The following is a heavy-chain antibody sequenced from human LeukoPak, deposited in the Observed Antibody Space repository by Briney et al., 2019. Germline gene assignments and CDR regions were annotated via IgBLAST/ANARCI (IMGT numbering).Heavy chain of an antibody. CDR1: GYTFTSYY. D-gene: IGHD3-10*01. CDR3: ASFDGSGSYYESLGFDP. CDR2: INPSGGST. J-gene: IGHJ5*02. V-gene: IGHV1-46*01. Sequence: ASVKVSCKASGYTFTSYYMHWVRQAPGQGLEWMGIINPSGGSTSYAQKFQGRVTMTRDTSTSTVYMELSSLRSEDTAVYYCASFDGSGSYYESLGFDPWGQGTLVTVSS.